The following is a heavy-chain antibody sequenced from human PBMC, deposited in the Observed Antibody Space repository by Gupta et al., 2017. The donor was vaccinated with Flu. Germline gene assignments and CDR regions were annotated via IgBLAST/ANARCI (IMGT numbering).Heavy chain of an antibody. CDR3: AKEHHYYYYMDV. CDR2: ISGSGGST. Sequence: VRQAPGKGLEWVSTISGSGGSTYYADSVKGRFTISRDNSKNTLYLQMNSLRAEDTAVYYCAKEHHYYYYMDVWGKGTTVTGSS. V-gene: IGHV3-23*01. J-gene: IGHJ6*03.